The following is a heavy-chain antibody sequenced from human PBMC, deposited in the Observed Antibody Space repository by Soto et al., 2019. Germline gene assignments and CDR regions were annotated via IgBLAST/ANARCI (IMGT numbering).Heavy chain of an antibody. CDR2: IYYSGST. V-gene: IGHV4-31*03. D-gene: IGHD2-15*01. Sequence: SETLSLTCTVSAGSISSGGYYWSWIRQHPGKGLEWIGYIYYSGSTYYNPSLKSRVTISVDTSKNQFSLKLSSVTAADTAVYYCARVESCSGGSCYSPNWFDPWGQGTLVTVSS. J-gene: IGHJ5*02. CDR1: AGSISSGGYY. CDR3: ARVESCSGGSCYSPNWFDP.